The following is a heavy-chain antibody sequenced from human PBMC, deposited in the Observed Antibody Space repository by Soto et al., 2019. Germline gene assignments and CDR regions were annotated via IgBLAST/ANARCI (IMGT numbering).Heavy chain of an antibody. V-gene: IGHV3-33*01. D-gene: IGHD5-12*01. J-gene: IGHJ6*03. CDR1: GFTLSSYG. CDR2: IWYDGSNK. Sequence: GSLRLSCAASGFTLSSYGMHWVRQAPGKGLEWVAVIWYDGSNKYYADSVKGRFTISRDNSKNTLYLQMNSLRAEDTAVYYCARKRLEGGDDLPTYYYYYDMVLSGKATTVTVSS. CDR3: ARKRLEGGDDLPTYYYYYDMVL.